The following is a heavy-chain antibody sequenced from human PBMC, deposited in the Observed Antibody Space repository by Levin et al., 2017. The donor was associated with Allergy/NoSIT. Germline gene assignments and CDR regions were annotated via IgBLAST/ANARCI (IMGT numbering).Heavy chain of an antibody. Sequence: GESLKISCAASGFIFSSSSMHWVRQAPGKGLEWVAVISYDGSNKFYADSVKGRFTVSRDNSRNTLSLQMNGLRAEDTAVYHCARDLSAFLTLGALDFWGQGSPVTVSS. D-gene: IGHD3-10*01. J-gene: IGHJ4*02. CDR3: ARDLSAFLTLGALDF. CDR1: GFIFSSSS. V-gene: IGHV3-30-3*01. CDR2: ISYDGSNK.